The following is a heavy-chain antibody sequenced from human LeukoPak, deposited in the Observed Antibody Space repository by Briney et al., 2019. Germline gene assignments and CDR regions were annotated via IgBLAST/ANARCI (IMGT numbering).Heavy chain of an antibody. Sequence: SETLSLTCTVSGGSISSYYWSWIRQPAGKGLEWIGEINHSGSTNYNPSLKSRVTISVDTSKNQFSLKLSSVTAADTAVYYCARGGRDTLYNWFDPWGQGTLVTVSS. CDR1: GGSISSYY. CDR3: ARGGRDTLYNWFDP. D-gene: IGHD1-14*01. J-gene: IGHJ5*02. CDR2: INHSGST. V-gene: IGHV4-34*01.